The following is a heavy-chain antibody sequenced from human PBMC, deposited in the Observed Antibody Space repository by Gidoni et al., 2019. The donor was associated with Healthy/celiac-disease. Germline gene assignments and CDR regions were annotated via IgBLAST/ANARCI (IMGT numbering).Heavy chain of an antibody. CDR2: IYTSGST. CDR1: GGSISSGSYY. V-gene: IGHV4-61*02. J-gene: IGHJ6*02. CDR3: ARVEGYYYYGMDV. Sequence: QVQLQESGPGLVKPSQTLSLPCTVSGGSISSGSYYWSWIRQPAGKGLEWIGRIYTSGSTNYNPSLKSRVTISVDTSKNQFSLKLSSVTAADTAVYYCARVEGYYYYGMDVWGQGTTVTVSS.